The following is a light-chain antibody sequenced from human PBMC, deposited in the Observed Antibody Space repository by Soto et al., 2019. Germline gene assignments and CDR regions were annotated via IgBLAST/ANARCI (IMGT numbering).Light chain of an antibody. Sequence: EIVMTQSPATLSLSPGYISTLSCTASQSVNSDLAWYQQKPGQSPRLLIYGASTRATGVPARFSGSGSGTEFTLTITSLQSEDFAIYYCQQYNNWPPYTFGQGTKVDIK. CDR1: QSVNSD. J-gene: IGKJ2*01. V-gene: IGKV3-15*01. CDR3: QQYNNWPPYT. CDR2: GAS.